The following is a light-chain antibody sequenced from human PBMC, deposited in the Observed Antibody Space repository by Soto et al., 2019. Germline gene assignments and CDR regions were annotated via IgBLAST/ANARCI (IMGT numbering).Light chain of an antibody. CDR3: QQANSFPFT. CDR1: QDIGSW. CDR2: DAS. Sequence: DVQMTQSPSSVSASVGDRVTITCRASQDIGSWLAWYQQKSGKAPNLLIYDASSLQSGVPSRFSGSGSGTDFTLTISSLQPEDFATYFCQQANSFPFTFGPGTTVDI. V-gene: IGKV1-12*01. J-gene: IGKJ3*01.